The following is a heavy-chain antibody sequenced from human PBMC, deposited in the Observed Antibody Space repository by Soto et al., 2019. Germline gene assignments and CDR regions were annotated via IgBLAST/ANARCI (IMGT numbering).Heavy chain of an antibody. J-gene: IGHJ4*02. CDR1: GGTFSSYA. CDR3: ARNPKGRYYFDY. Sequence: GASVKVSCKASGGTFSSYAISWVRQAPGQGLEWMGGIIPIFGTANYAQKFQGRVTITADESTSTAYMELSSLRSEDTAVYYCARNPKGRYYFDYWGQGTLVTVSS. CDR2: IIPIFGTA. V-gene: IGHV1-69*13.